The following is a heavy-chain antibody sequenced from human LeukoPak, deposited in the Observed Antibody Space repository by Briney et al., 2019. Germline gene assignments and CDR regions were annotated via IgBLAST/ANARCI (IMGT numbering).Heavy chain of an antibody. J-gene: IGHJ5*02. D-gene: IGHD3-10*01. Sequence: SGTLSLTCGVSGGSISSSNWWSWVRQPPGKGLEWIGEIYHSGSTNYNPSLKSRVTISVDKSKNQFSLQLSSVTAADTAVYYCARGRNYYGSGSLNWFDPWGQGTLVTVSS. V-gene: IGHV4-4*02. CDR1: GGSISSSNW. CDR2: IYHSGST. CDR3: ARGRNYYGSGSLNWFDP.